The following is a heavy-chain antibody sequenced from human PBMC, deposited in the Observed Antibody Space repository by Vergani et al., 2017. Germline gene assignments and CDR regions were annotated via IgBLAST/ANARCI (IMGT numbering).Heavy chain of an antibody. J-gene: IGHJ4*02. V-gene: IGHV3-30*03. CDR3: ARDRGRRYFDY. CDR1: GFTFSSYG. CDR2: ISYDGSNK. Sequence: QVQLVESGGGVVQPGRSLRLSCAASGFTFSSYGMHWVRQAPGKGLEWVAVISYDGSNKYYADSVKGRFTISRDNSKNTLYLLMNSLRAEDTAVYYCARDRGRRYFDYWGQGTLVTVSS.